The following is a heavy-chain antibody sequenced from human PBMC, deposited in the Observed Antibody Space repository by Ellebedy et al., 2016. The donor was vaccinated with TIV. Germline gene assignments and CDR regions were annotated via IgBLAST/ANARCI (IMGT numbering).Heavy chain of an antibody. Sequence: MPSETLSLTCSVSSYSISSDYNWAWIRQPPGKGLEWLGSISYSGNTVYNPSLNSRITISLDTSKNRCSLRLRSVTAADTAVYYCARSRHSFGDYDFWGLGTLVTVSS. CDR3: ARSRHSFGDYDF. CDR1: SYSISSDYN. D-gene: IGHD3-10*01. V-gene: IGHV4-38-2*02. J-gene: IGHJ4*02. CDR2: ISYSGNT.